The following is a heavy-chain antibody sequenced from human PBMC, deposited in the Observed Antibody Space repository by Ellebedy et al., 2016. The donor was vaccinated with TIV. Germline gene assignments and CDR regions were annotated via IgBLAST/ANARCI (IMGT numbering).Heavy chain of an antibody. CDR2: LSYDETAQ. D-gene: IGHD2-15*01. V-gene: IGHV3-30*01. Sequence: GESLKISCAASGFTFSNYAMHWFRQAPGKGLEWVEVLSYDETAQHFADSVRGRFTISRDNSQNTLSLQMNNLRAEDAAIYYCAREPFIRAQGTPSFYFDYWGQGTLVTVSS. CDR1: GFTFSNYA. J-gene: IGHJ4*02. CDR3: AREPFIRAQGTPSFYFDY.